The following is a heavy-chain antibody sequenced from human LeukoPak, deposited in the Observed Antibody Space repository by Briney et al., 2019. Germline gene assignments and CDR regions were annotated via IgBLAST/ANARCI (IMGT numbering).Heavy chain of an antibody. Sequence: ASVKVSRKASGYTFTGYYMHWVRQAPGQGLEWMGWINPNSGGTNYAQKFQGRVTMTRDTSISTAYMELSRLRSDDTAVYYCARGRYSGYLGLGYWGQGTLVTVSS. J-gene: IGHJ4*02. D-gene: IGHD5-12*01. CDR2: INPNSGGT. CDR1: GYTFTGYY. CDR3: ARGRYSGYLGLGY. V-gene: IGHV1-2*02.